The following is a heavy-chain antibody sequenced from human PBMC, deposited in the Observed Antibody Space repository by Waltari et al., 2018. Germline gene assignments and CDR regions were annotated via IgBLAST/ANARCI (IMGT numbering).Heavy chain of an antibody. CDR1: GYTFSAYH. Sequence: EVQLLQSGAELKEPGTTVRISCKVSGYTFSAYHIHWVQQAPGKGLRWMGLVDPEDGETIYADNFQGRVTISADTSTDTAFMELSSLRSEDTAVFFCATALGDSSSASRPFDFWGQGTMITVSS. CDR3: ATALGDSSSASRPFDF. D-gene: IGHD6-19*01. J-gene: IGHJ3*01. CDR2: VDPEDGET. V-gene: IGHV1-69-2*01.